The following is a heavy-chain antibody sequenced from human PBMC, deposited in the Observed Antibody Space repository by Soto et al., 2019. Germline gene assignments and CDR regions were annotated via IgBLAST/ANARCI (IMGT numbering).Heavy chain of an antibody. D-gene: IGHD4-17*01. Sequence: QVQLQESGPGLVKPSETLSLTCTVSGGSISSYYWSWIRQPPGKGLEWIGYIYYSGSTNYNPSLKRRVTISVDTSKNQFSLKLSSVTAADTAVYYCARRDDYGDYVGWFDPWGQGTLVTVSS. CDR3: ARRDDYGDYVGWFDP. J-gene: IGHJ5*02. V-gene: IGHV4-59*08. CDR1: GGSISSYY. CDR2: IYYSGST.